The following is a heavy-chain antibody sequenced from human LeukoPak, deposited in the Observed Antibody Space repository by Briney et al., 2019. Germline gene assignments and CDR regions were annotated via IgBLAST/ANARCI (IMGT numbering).Heavy chain of an antibody. Sequence: ASVKVSCKASGYTFTSYGISWVRQAPGQGLEWMGWISAYNGNTNYAQKLQGRVTMTTDTSTSTAYIELRSLRSDDTAVYYCARVRSGYCSGGSCYSRVFDYWGQGTLVTVSS. V-gene: IGHV1-18*01. CDR1: GYTFTSYG. CDR2: ISAYNGNT. CDR3: ARVRSGYCSGGSCYSRVFDY. J-gene: IGHJ4*02. D-gene: IGHD2-15*01.